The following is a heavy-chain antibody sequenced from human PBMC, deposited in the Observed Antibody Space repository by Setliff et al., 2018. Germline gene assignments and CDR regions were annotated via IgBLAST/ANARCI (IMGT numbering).Heavy chain of an antibody. D-gene: IGHD3-10*01. J-gene: IGHJ6*03. V-gene: IGHV3-23*01. CDR3: AKDDGSGTYYRKDYYYMDV. CDR1: GFTFSNYA. CDR2: IRGSGGGT. Sequence: GGSLRLSCAASGFTFSNYAMTWVRQAPGKGLEWVSTIRGSGGGTYHADSVKGRFAISRDNSKSTLYLQMNSLRVEDTALYYCAKDDGSGTYYRKDYYYMDVWGKGTTVTVSS.